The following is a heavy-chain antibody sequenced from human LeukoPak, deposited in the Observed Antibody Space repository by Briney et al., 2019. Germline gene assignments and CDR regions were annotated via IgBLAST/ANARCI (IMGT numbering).Heavy chain of an antibody. J-gene: IGHJ4*02. D-gene: IGHD5-24*01. CDR1: GYTSTSYY. CDR2: INPSGGST. CDR3: ARGLSGGEAYKDY. Sequence: GASVNVSCKASGYTSTSYYMHWVRQAPGQGLEWMGIINPSGGSTTYAQKFQGRVTMTRDTSTSTVYMELRSLRSEDTAVYYCARGLSGGEAYKDYWGQGTLVTVSS. V-gene: IGHV1-46*01.